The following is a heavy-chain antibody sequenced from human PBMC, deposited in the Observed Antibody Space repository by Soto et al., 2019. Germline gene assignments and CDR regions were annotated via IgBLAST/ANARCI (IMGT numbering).Heavy chain of an antibody. CDR1: GYTFTSYG. CDR3: ARTRDDILTGYFYYYYGMDV. J-gene: IGHJ6*02. V-gene: IGHV1-18*01. Sequence: QVQLVQSGAEVKKPGASVKVSCKASGYTFTSYGISWVRQAPGQRLEWMGWISAYNGNTNYAQKLQGRVNMTTDTSTSTAYMELRSLRSDDTAVYYCARTRDDILTGYFYYYYGMDVWGQGTTVTVSS. CDR2: ISAYNGNT. D-gene: IGHD3-9*01.